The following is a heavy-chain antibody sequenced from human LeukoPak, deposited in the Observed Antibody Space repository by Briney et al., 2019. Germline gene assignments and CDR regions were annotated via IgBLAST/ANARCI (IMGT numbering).Heavy chain of an antibody. CDR3: ARAAPYYYDSSGYSAFDS. V-gene: IGHV3-30*03. J-gene: IGHJ3*02. CDR2: ISYDGSNK. CDR1: GFTFSSYG. Sequence: GGSLRLSCAASGFTFSSYGMHWVRQAPGKGLEWVAVISYDGSNKYYADSVKGRFTISRDNSKNTLYLQMNSLRDEDTAVYYCARAAPYYYDSSGYSAFDSWGQGTMVTVSA. D-gene: IGHD3-22*01.